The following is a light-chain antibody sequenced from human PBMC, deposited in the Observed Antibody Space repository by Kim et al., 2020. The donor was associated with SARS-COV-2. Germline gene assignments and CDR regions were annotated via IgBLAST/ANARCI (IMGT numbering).Light chain of an antibody. CDR2: AAS. CDR1: QDVGNY. Sequence: DIQMTQSPSAMSASVGDRVTITCRASQDVGNYLAWFQQKPGKVPKRLISAASTLQSGVPSRFTGSGSGTEFTLTISSLQPEDFATYYCLQHYTYTYTFGRGTKLE. CDR3: LQHYTYTYT. J-gene: IGKJ2*01. V-gene: IGKV1-17*03.